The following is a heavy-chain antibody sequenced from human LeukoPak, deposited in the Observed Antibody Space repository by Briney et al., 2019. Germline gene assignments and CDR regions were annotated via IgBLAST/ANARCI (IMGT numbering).Heavy chain of an antibody. CDR1: GGSISSGGYS. D-gene: IGHD1-26*01. V-gene: IGHV4-61*08. CDR2: IYNSGST. J-gene: IGHJ4*02. Sequence: SETLSLTCAVSGGSISSGGYSWSWIRQPPGKGLEWIGYIYNSGSTIYNPSLKSRATISVDTSKNQFSLRLSSVTAVDTAVYYCVRDRELNYWGQGTLVTVSS. CDR3: VRDRELNY.